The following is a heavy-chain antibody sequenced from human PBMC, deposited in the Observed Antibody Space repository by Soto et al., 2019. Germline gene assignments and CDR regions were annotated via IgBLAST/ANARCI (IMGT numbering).Heavy chain of an antibody. CDR1: GFTFSSQD. V-gene: IGHV3-23*01. Sequence: EVQLLESGGGLVQPGGSLRLSCAGSGFTFSSQDMSWVRQAPGKGLEWVSGISGSGGTNYYADSVKGRFTISRDTPNNTLYLQMNSLRPADTSIYYCARRSYYYLAGMDVLRQGTTLTVSS. J-gene: IGHJ6*02. CDR2: ISGSGGTN. D-gene: IGHD1-26*01. CDR3: ARRSYYYLAGMDV.